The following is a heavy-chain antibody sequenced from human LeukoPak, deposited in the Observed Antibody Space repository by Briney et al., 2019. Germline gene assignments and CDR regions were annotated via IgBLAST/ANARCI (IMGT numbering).Heavy chain of an antibody. CDR2: ISGSGGST. Sequence: PGGSLRLSCAASGFTFSSYAMSWVRQAPGKGLEWVSAISGSGGSTYYADSVKGRFTISRDNAKNSLYLQLDSLRAEDTALYYCTRDLTMAAFDYWGQGTLVTVSS. CDR1: GFTFSSYA. CDR3: TRDLTMAAFDY. V-gene: IGHV3-23*01. J-gene: IGHJ4*02. D-gene: IGHD5-24*01.